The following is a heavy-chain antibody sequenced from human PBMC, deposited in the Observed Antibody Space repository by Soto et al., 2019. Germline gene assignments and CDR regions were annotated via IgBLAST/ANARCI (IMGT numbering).Heavy chain of an antibody. D-gene: IGHD3-16*01. CDR1: GGSISNYY. CDR2: MYYNGNI. Sequence: SETLSLTCNVSGGSISNYYWTWVRQSPEKGLEWIGCMYYNGNINYNPSLKSRVTISIDTSKNQFSLTLKSVTAADTAVYYCASGGNWFDPWGQGVLVTVSS. J-gene: IGHJ5*02. V-gene: IGHV4-59*01. CDR3: ASGGNWFDP.